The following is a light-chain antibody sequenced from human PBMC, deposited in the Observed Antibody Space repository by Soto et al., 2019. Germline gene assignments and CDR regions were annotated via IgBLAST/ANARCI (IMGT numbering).Light chain of an antibody. Sequence: ENVLTQSPGTLSLSPGERATLSCRASQTVSSYLTWYQQGPGQAPRLLISGASRRATGIPDRFSGSGSGTDFTLTISRLEPEDFALYYCQQYGTSPITFGQGTRLEIK. CDR3: QQYGTSPIT. V-gene: IGKV3-20*01. CDR1: QTVSSY. CDR2: GAS. J-gene: IGKJ5*01.